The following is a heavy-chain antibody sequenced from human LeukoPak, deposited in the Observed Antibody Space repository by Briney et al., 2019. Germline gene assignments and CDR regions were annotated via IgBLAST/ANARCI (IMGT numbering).Heavy chain of an antibody. CDR2: IYTSGST. Sequence: SETLSLTCTVSGGSVSSYYWSWIRQPAGRGLEWIGRIYTSGSTTYNTSLKSRVTISVDTSKNQFSLKLSSMTATDTAVYYCARDATTLTTRWFDPWGQGTLVTVSS. D-gene: IGHD4-17*01. CDR1: GGSVSSYY. CDR3: ARDATTLTTRWFDP. V-gene: IGHV4-4*07. J-gene: IGHJ5*02.